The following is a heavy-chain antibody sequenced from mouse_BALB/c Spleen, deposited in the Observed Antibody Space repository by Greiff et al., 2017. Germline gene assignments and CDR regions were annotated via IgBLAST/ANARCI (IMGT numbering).Heavy chain of an antibody. Sequence: DVMLVESGGGLVQPGGSRKLSCAASGFTFSSFGMHWVRQAPEKGLEWVAYISSGSSTIYYADTVKGRFTISRDNPKNTLFLQMTSLRSEDTAMYYCARSGLRRDYAMDYWGQGTSVTVSS. V-gene: IGHV5-17*02. CDR3: ARSGLRRDYAMDY. D-gene: IGHD3-1*01. CDR2: ISSGSSTI. J-gene: IGHJ4*01. CDR1: GFTFSSFG.